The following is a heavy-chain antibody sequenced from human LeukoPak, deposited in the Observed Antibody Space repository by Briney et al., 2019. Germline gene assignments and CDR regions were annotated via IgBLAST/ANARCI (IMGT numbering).Heavy chain of an antibody. CDR1: GFTFSDYY. CDR3: AREDLSVAGHDY. J-gene: IGHJ4*02. V-gene: IGHV3-11*05. Sequence: GGSLRLSCAASGFTFSDYYMSWIRQAPAKGLEWVSYISSSSSYTNYADSVKGRFTISRDNAKNSLYLQMNSLRAEDTAVYYCAREDLSVAGHDYWGQGTLVTVSS. CDR2: ISSSSSYT. D-gene: IGHD4-23*01.